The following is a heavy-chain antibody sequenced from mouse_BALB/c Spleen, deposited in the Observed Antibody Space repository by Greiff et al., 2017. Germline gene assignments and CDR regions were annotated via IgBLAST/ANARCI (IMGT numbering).Heavy chain of an antibody. Sequence: DLVKPGASVKLSCKASGYTFTSYWINWIKQRPGQGLAWIGRIAPGSGSTYYNEMFKGKATLTVDTSSSTAYIQLSSLSSEDSAVYFCARGSGLFDDWGQGTTLTVSS. CDR3: ARGSGLFDD. D-gene: IGHD1-3*01. CDR1: GYTFTSYW. V-gene: IGHV1S41*01. CDR2: IAPGSGST. J-gene: IGHJ2*01.